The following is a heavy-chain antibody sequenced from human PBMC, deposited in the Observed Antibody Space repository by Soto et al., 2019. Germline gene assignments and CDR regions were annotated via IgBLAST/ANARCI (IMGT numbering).Heavy chain of an antibody. CDR2: ISASGGST. D-gene: IGHD2-21*01. J-gene: IGHJ4*01. CDR1: GFTFSSYA. Sequence: GGSLRLSCAASGFTFSSYAMSWVRQAPGKGLEWVSAISASGGSTYYADSVKGGFTISRENSKNRLYRQMNSLRAENTAEYYYPKDLFWPAYWGHGTLVTVSS. V-gene: IGHV3-23*01. CDR3: PKDLFWPAY.